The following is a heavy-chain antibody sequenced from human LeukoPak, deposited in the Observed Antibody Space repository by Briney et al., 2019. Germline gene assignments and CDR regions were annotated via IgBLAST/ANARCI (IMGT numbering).Heavy chain of an antibody. CDR3: ARSTVTHFDY. J-gene: IGHJ4*02. CDR2: INSDGSST. V-gene: IGHV3-74*01. D-gene: IGHD4-17*01. CDR1: GLTFSSFT. Sequence: GGSLRLSCAASGLTFSSFTMNWVRQAPGKGLEWVSRINSDGSSTSYADSVKGRFTISRDNSKNTLHLQMNSLRAEDTAVYYCARSTVTHFDYWGQGTLVTVSS.